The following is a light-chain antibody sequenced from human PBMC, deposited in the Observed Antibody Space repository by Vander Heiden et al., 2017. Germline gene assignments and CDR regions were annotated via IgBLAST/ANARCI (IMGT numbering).Light chain of an antibody. CDR2: AAA. Sequence: EIQMTQSPSSLSASVGDRVTITCRASQSIAHFLNWYQQKPGKAPRLLIYAAANLQSGVPSRFIGRGSVRDFTLTISDLQPEDFATYYCQQSYSSLYTFGQGTKLEIK. CDR1: QSIAHF. CDR3: QQSYSSLYT. V-gene: IGKV1-39*01. J-gene: IGKJ2*01.